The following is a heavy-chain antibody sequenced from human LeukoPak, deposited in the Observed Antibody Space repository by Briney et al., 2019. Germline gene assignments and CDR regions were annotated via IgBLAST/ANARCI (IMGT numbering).Heavy chain of an antibody. J-gene: IGHJ6*03. CDR3: ARLAGATVYYYMDV. V-gene: IGHV4-39*01. CDR1: GGCISSRSYY. CDR2: IYYSGST. D-gene: IGHD1-1*01. Sequence: PSDTLSLLCTVCGGCISSRSYYWGWIPQPPAEGLEWIGSIYYSGSTYYNPSLKSRVTISVDTSKNQYSLKLSSVTAADTAVYYCARLAGATVYYYMDVWGKGTTVTVSS.